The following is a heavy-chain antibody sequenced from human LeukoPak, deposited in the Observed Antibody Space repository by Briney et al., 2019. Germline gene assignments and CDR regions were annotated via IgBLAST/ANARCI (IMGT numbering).Heavy chain of an antibody. CDR3: ARAFKSDTIFGVVIEGPAEYFQH. V-gene: IGHV3-7*01. J-gene: IGHJ1*01. CDR1: GFTFSSYW. CDR2: IKQDGSEK. D-gene: IGHD3-3*01. Sequence: GGSLRLSCAASGFTFSSYWMSWVRQAPGKGLEWVANIKQDGSEKYYVDSVKGRFTISRDNAKNSLYLQMNSLRAEDTAVYYCARAFKSDTIFGVVIEGPAEYFQHWGQGTLVTVSS.